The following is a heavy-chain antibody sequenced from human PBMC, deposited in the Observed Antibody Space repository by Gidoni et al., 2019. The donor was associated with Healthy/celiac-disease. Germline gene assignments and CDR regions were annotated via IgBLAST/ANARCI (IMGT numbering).Heavy chain of an antibody. D-gene: IGHD6-13*01. CDR1: GYPFTGYY. CDR3: ARDEDIAAAGPHFDY. CDR2: INPNSGGT. Sequence: QVQLVQSGAEVKKPGASVKVSCKASGYPFTGYYMHWVRQAPGQGLEGMGRINPNSGGTNYAQKFQGRVTMTRDTSISTAYMELSRLRSDDTAVYYCARDEDIAAAGPHFDYWGQGTLVTVSS. V-gene: IGHV1-2*06. J-gene: IGHJ4*02.